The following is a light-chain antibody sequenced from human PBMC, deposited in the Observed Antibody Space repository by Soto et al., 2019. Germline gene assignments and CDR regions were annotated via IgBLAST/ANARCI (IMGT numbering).Light chain of an antibody. J-gene: IGLJ3*02. CDR3: AAWDDSLNGPRWV. CDR1: SSNIGSNT. CDR2: SNN. V-gene: IGLV1-44*01. Sequence: QSVLTQPPSASGTPGQRVTISCSGSSSNIGSNTVNWYQQLPGTAPKLLIYSNNQRPSGVPDRFSGSKSGTSASLAISGLQSEDEADYYCAAWDDSLNGPRWVFGGGTKPPS.